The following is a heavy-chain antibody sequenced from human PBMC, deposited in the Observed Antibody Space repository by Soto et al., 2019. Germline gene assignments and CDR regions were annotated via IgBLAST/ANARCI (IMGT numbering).Heavy chain of an antibody. CDR1: GFTFSSYS. J-gene: IGHJ6*02. CDR3: ARDGGDYYYGMDV. Sequence: PGGSLRLSCAASGFTFSSYSMNWVRQAPGKGLEWVSSISSSSSYIYYADSVKGRFTISRDNAKNSLYLQMNSLRAEDTAVYYCARDGGDYYYGMDVWGQGTTVPVSS. V-gene: IGHV3-21*01. D-gene: IGHD3-3*01. CDR2: ISSSSSYI.